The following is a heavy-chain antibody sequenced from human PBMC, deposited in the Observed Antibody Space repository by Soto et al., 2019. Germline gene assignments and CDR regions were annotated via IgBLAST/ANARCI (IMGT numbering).Heavy chain of an antibody. Sequence: GASVKVSSKVSGYTLTELSMHWVRQAPGKGHERMGGFDPEDGETIYAQKFKGRVTMTEDTSTDTAYMELSSLRSEDTAVYYCATGSKRAPYSYGYIGAFDIWGQGTMVTVSS. J-gene: IGHJ3*02. CDR2: FDPEDGET. V-gene: IGHV1-24*01. D-gene: IGHD5-18*01. CDR1: GYTLTELS. CDR3: ATGSKRAPYSYGYIGAFDI.